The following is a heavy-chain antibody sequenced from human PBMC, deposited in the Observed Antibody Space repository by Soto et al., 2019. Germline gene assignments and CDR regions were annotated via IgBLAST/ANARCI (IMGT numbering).Heavy chain of an antibody. J-gene: IGHJ3*02. CDR2: ISSSSSTI. V-gene: IGHV3-48*02. Sequence: GGSLRLSCAASGFTFSSYSMNWVRQAPGKGLEWVSYISSSSSTIYYADSVKGRFTISRDNAKNSLYLQMNSLRDEDTAVYYCARDSGYYDILTGAHLGDAFDIWGQGTMVTVSS. CDR3: ARDSGYYDILTGAHLGDAFDI. CDR1: GFTFSSYS. D-gene: IGHD3-9*01.